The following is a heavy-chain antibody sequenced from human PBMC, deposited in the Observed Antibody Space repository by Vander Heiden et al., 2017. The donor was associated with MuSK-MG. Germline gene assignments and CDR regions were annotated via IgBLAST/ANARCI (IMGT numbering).Heavy chain of an antibody. D-gene: IGHD1-26*01. Sequence: EVQLVESGGGLVQPGGSLRLSCAASGFTFSSYSMNWVRQAPGKGLEWVSYISSSSSTIYYADSVKGRFTISRDNAKNSLYLQMNSLRAEDTAVYYCARGPIVGANWYFDLWGRGTLVTVSS. CDR1: GFTFSSYS. J-gene: IGHJ2*01. V-gene: IGHV3-48*01. CDR3: ARGPIVGANWYFDL. CDR2: ISSSSSTI.